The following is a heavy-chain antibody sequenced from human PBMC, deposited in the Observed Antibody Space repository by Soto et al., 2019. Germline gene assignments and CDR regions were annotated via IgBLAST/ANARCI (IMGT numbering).Heavy chain of an antibody. CDR1: GFTFSSYA. CDR2: ITSSSTYV. Sequence: GGSLRLSCAASGFTFSSYAMSWVRQAPGKGLEWVSSITSSSTYVFYADSVKGRFTISRDNAKNSLYLQMNSLRAEDSAVYYCARGGGNYYASDYWGQGTLVTVSS. D-gene: IGHD1-26*01. CDR3: ARGGGNYYASDY. J-gene: IGHJ4*02. V-gene: IGHV3-21*01.